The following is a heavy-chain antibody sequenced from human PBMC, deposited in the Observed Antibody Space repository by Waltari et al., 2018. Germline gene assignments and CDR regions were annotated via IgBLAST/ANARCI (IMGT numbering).Heavy chain of an antibody. Sequence: QVQLQQWGAGLLKPSETLSLTCVVSGGSFSGYYWSWIRQPPGKGLEWIGEINHSGRTNYNPSLKSRVTISIDTSKIQFSLKLRSVTVADTAVYYCARANTIFGVIRTWYYMDVWGKGTQVTVSS. CDR1: GGSFSGYY. J-gene: IGHJ6*03. V-gene: IGHV4-34*01. CDR3: ARANTIFGVIRTWYYMDV. D-gene: IGHD3-3*01. CDR2: INHSGRT.